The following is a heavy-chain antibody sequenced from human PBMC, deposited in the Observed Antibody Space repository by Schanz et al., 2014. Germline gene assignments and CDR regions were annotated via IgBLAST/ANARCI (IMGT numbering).Heavy chain of an antibody. Sequence: VQLVESGGGVVQPGGSLRLSCAASGFTFTTYAMTWVRQAPGKGLEWVSSISSSGSSIYYADSVKGRFTISRDNSNNTVYLQMNTLRAEDTAVYYCAKDHAGSDILTALGNWGQGTLVTVSS. V-gene: IGHV3-23*04. CDR2: ISSSGSSI. CDR1: GFTFTTYA. J-gene: IGHJ4*02. D-gene: IGHD3-9*01. CDR3: AKDHAGSDILTALGN.